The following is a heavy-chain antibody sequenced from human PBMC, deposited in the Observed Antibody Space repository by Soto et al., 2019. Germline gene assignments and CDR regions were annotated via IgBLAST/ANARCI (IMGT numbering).Heavy chain of an antibody. CDR3: ARDANVLRYFGGAFDI. CDR1: GFTFSSYA. CDR2: ISGSGGST. J-gene: IGHJ3*02. V-gene: IGHV3-23*01. Sequence: GGSLRLSCAASGFTFSSYAMSWVRQAPGKGLEWVSAISGSGGSTYYADSVKGRFTISRDNSKNTLYLQMNSLRAEDTAVYYFARDANVLRYFGGAFDIWGQGTMVTVSS. D-gene: IGHD3-9*01.